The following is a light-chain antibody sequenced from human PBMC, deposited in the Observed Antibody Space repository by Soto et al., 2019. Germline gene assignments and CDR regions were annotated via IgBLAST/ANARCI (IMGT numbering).Light chain of an antibody. CDR1: QSVSRN. V-gene: IGKV3-20*01. Sequence: EIVLTQSPATLCLSPGERATLSCRASQSVSRNLAWYQQKPGQAPRLLIYGASSRATGTPDRFSGSGSGTDFTLTINRLEPEDFALYYCQQYGSSPPTFGQGTKVDIK. J-gene: IGKJ1*01. CDR2: GAS. CDR3: QQYGSSPPT.